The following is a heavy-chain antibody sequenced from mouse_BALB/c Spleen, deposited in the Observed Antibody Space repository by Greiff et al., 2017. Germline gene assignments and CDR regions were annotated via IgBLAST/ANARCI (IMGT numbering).Heavy chain of an antibody. CDR2: ISSGGSYT. Sequence: EVQVVESGGGLVKPGGSLKLSCAASGFTFSSYTMSWVRQTPEKRLEWVATISSGGSYTYYPDSVKGRFTISRDNAKNTLYLQMSSLKSEDTAMYYCTILRLRNFDYWGQGTTLTVSS. D-gene: IGHD1-2*01. CDR1: GFTFSSYT. CDR3: TILRLRNFDY. J-gene: IGHJ2*01. V-gene: IGHV5-6-4*01.